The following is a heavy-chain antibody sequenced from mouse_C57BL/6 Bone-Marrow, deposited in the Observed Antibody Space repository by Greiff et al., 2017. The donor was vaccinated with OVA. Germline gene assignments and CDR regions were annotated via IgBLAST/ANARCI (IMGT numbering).Heavy chain of an antibody. Sequence: VQLQQPGAELVKPGTSVKLSCKASGYTFTSYWMHWVKQRPGRGLEWIGRIDPNSGGTKYNEKFKSKATLTVDKPSSTAYMQLSSLTSEDSAVYYCASRILRKDYAMDYWGQGTSVTVSS. D-gene: IGHD1-1*01. J-gene: IGHJ4*01. V-gene: IGHV1-72*01. CDR1: GYTFTSYW. CDR2: IDPNSGGT. CDR3: ASRILRKDYAMDY.